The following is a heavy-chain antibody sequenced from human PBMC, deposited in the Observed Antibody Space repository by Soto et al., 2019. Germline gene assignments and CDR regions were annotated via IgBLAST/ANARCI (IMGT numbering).Heavy chain of an antibody. CDR2: IYYSGST. CDR1: GGSISSYY. CDR3: ARGKGGYSPFDY. V-gene: IGHV4-59*01. D-gene: IGHD2-15*01. Sequence: SETLSLTCTVSGGSISSYYGSWIRQPPGKGLEWIGYIYYSGSTNYNPSLKSRLTISVDTSKNQFSLKLSSVTAADTAVYYCARGKGGYSPFDYWGQGTLVTVSS. J-gene: IGHJ4*02.